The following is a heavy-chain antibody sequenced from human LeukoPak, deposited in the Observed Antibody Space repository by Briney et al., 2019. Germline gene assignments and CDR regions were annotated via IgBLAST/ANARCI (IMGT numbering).Heavy chain of an antibody. CDR1: GGSISSYY. CDR3: ARGPDYETGYWPYYYYYGMDV. V-gene: IGHV4-59*01. J-gene: IGHJ6*02. Sequence: PSETLSPTCTVSGGSISSYYWSWIRQPPGKGLEWIGYIYYSGSTNYNPSLKSRVTISVDTSKNQFSLKLSSVTAADTAVYYCARGPDYETGYWPYYYYYGMDVWGQGTTVTVSS. CDR2: IYYSGST. D-gene: IGHD3-9*01.